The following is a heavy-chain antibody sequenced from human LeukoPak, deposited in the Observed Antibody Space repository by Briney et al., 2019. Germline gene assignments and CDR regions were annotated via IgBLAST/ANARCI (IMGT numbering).Heavy chain of an antibody. J-gene: IGHJ4*02. D-gene: IGHD4-17*01. Sequence: GESLKISCKGSGXTFTSYRIGWVRQMPGKGLEWMGIIYPGGSDIRYSPSFEGQVTISAGKSITTAYLQWSSLKASDTAMYYCVRATVTTASTLDYCGQKILVTVSS. CDR3: VRATVTTASTLDY. V-gene: IGHV5-51*01. CDR1: GXTFTSYR. CDR2: IYPGGSDI.